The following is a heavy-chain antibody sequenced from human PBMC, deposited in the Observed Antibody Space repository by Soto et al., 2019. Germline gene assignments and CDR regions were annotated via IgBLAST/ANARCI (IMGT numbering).Heavy chain of an antibody. Sequence: QVQLVESGGGVVQPGRSLRLSCAASGFSFRSYGMHWVRQAPGKGLEWVADIWHDESSKFYADSVKGRFTISRDNSKNTLYLQMNSLRAEDTAVYHCARDGQQLAPYAMDVWGKGTTVTVSS. CDR3: ARDGQQLAPYAMDV. J-gene: IGHJ6*04. CDR2: IWHDESSK. D-gene: IGHD6-13*01. CDR1: GFSFRSYG. V-gene: IGHV3-33*01.